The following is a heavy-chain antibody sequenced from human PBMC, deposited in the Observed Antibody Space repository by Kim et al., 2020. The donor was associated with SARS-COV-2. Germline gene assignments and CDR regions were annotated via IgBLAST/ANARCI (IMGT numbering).Heavy chain of an antibody. CDR1: GFTFSNYW. D-gene: IGHD3-10*01. CDR2: IKTDGSST. CDR3: ARWGAYGSWSASDY. Sequence: GGSLRLSCAASGFTFSNYWMHWVRQAPGKGLVWVSRIKTDGSSTTYADSVKGRFTISRDNAKNTLYLQMNSLRAEDTAVYYCARWGAYGSWSASDYWGQGSLVTVSS. J-gene: IGHJ4*02. V-gene: IGHV3-74*01.